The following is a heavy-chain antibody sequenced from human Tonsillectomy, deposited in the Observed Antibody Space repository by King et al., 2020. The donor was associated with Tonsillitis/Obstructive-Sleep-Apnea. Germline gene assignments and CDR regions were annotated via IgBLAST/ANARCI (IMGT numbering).Heavy chain of an antibody. J-gene: IGHJ4*02. D-gene: IGHD3-22*01. CDR1: GFTFSNAW. CDR2: IKSKTDVGTT. V-gene: IGHV3-15*01. CDR3: TPQGGYYYDSSGYYREGY. Sequence: VQLVESGGGLVKPGGSLRLSCAASGFTFSNAWMSWVRQAPGKGLEWVGRIKSKTDVGTTDYAAPVKGRFTISRDDSKNTLYLQMNSLKTKDTAGYYCTPQGGYYYDSSGYYREGYWGQGTLVTVSS.